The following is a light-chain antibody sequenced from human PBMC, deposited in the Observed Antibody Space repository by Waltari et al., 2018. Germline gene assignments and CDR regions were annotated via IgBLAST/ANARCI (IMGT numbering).Light chain of an antibody. CDR2: AAS. J-gene: IGKJ4*01. CDR1: QSISTY. CDR3: QQSYSPLT. Sequence: DFEMTQSPSSLSASVGDRVTITCRASQSISTYLNWYQQKPGKAPNLLIYAASSLQSGVPSRFSGSVSGTDFTLTISSLQPEDFATYYCQQSYSPLTFGGGTKVEIK. V-gene: IGKV1-39*01.